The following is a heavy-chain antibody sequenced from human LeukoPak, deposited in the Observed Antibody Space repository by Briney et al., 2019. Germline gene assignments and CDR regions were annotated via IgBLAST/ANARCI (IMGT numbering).Heavy chain of an antibody. CDR2: IIPISGTA. J-gene: IGHJ4*02. CDR1: GGTFSSYA. CDR3: ARAPTKNYYDSSGYYSASSPYYFDY. D-gene: IGHD3-22*01. Sequence: SVKVSCKASGGTFSSYAISWVRQAPGQGLEWMGGIIPISGTANYAQKFQGRVTITADESTSTAYMELSSLRSEDTAVYYCARAPTKNYYDSSGYYSASSPYYFDYWGQGTLVTVSS. V-gene: IGHV1-69*13.